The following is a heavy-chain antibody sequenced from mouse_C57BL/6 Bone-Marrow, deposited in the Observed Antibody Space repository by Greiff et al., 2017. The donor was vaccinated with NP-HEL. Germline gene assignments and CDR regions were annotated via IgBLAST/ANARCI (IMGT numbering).Heavy chain of an antibody. J-gene: IGHJ1*03. Sequence: EVKLVESGGGLVQPGGSLKLSCAASGFTFSDYYMYWVRQTPEKRLEWVAYISNGGGSTYYPDTVKGRFTISRDNAKNTLYLQMSRLKSEDTAMYYCARWNYGSFWYFDVWGTGTTVTVSS. CDR3: ARWNYGSFWYFDV. CDR2: ISNGGGST. CDR1: GFTFSDYY. V-gene: IGHV5-12*01. D-gene: IGHD1-1*01.